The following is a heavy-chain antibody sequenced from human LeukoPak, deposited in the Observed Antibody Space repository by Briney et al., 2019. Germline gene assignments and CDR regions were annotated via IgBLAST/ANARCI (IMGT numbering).Heavy chain of an antibody. CDR1: GDSISTSNSY. CDR3: ARLRIAVAAIDY. CDR2: IYYSGST. V-gene: IGHV4-39*07. Sequence: PSETLSLTCTVSGDSISTSNSYWGWIRQPPGKGLEWIGSIYYSGSTYYNPSLKSRVTISVDTSKNQFSLKLSSVTAADTAVYYCARLRIAVAAIDYWGQGTLVTVSS. J-gene: IGHJ4*02. D-gene: IGHD6-19*01.